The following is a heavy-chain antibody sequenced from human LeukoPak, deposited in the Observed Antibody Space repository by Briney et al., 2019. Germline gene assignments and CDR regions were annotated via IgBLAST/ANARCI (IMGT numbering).Heavy chain of an antibody. CDR1: GGSISSGSYY. Sequence: SQTLSLTCTVSGGSISSGSYYWSWIRQPPGKGLEWIGYIYYSGSTNYNPSLKSRVTISVDTSKNQFSLKLSSVTAADTAVYYCARSKSRDFFDYWGQGTLVTVSS. D-gene: IGHD5-24*01. CDR3: ARSKSRDFFDY. J-gene: IGHJ4*02. V-gene: IGHV4-61*01. CDR2: IYYSGST.